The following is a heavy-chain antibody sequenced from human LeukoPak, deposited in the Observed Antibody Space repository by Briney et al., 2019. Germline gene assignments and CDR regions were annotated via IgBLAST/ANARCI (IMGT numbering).Heavy chain of an antibody. CDR1: GGSISSSSYY. Sequence: SETLSLTCTVSGGSISSSSYYWGWIRQPPGKGLEWIGSIYYSGSTYYNPSLKSRVTISVDTSKNQSSLKLSSVTAADTAVYYCARDGSGYWGQGTLVTVSS. CDR2: IYYSGST. J-gene: IGHJ4*02. D-gene: IGHD3-10*01. V-gene: IGHV4-39*07. CDR3: ARDGSGY.